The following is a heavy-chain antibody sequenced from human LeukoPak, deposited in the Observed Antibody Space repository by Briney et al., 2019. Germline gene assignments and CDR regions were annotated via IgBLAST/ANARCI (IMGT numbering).Heavy chain of an antibody. V-gene: IGHV3-48*03. D-gene: IGHD2-15*01. Sequence: GGSLRLSCAASGFTFSSYEMNWVRQAPGKGLEWVSYISSSGSTIYYADSVKGRFTISRDNAKNSLYLQMNSLRAEDTAVYYCARGVQGYCSGGSCYSGDEYFDYWGQGTLVTVSS. J-gene: IGHJ4*02. CDR3: ARGVQGYCSGGSCYSGDEYFDY. CDR2: ISSSGSTI. CDR1: GFTFSSYE.